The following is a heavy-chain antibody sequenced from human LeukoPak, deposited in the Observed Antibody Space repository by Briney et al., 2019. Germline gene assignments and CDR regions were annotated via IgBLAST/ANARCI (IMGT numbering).Heavy chain of an antibody. CDR3: ARRQGCSNTACPPDY. CDR1: GFSFNTYW. CDR2: IYAGDSDT. Sequence: GESLQISCKGSGFSFNTYWIGWVRQMPGKGLEWMGIIYAGDSDTRYSPSFQGQVTISVDKSISTAYLQWSSLKASDTAMYYCARRQGCSNTACPPDYWGQGTLLTDSP. J-gene: IGHJ4*02. V-gene: IGHV5-51*01. D-gene: IGHD2-2*01.